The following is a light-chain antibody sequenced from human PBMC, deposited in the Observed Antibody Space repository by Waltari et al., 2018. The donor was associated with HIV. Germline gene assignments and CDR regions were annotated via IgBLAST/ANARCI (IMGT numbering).Light chain of an antibody. Sequence: DIQMTQSPSTLSASVGDRITINCRASQSISSWLAWYQQKPGKAPKLLIYKASSLQSGVPSRFSGRGSGTEFTLTITNLQPDDFATYYCQQYNDNPYTFGQGTKLEIK. CDR2: KAS. J-gene: IGKJ2*01. CDR3: QQYNDNPYT. V-gene: IGKV1-5*03. CDR1: QSISSW.